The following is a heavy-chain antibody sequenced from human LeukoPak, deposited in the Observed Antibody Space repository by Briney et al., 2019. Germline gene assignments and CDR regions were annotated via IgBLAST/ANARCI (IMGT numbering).Heavy chain of an antibody. CDR1: GYTFTDYY. J-gene: IGHJ4*02. D-gene: IGHD5-18*01. V-gene: IGHV1-2*06. CDR3: ARETVDTNIDY. Sequence: ASAKVSCKASGYTFTDYYIHWVRQAPGQGLEWMGRINPNSGGSNFAQKFQGRVTMTRDTSISTIYMELSRLRSDDTAVYYCARETVDTNIDYWGQGTLVTVSS. CDR2: INPNSGGS.